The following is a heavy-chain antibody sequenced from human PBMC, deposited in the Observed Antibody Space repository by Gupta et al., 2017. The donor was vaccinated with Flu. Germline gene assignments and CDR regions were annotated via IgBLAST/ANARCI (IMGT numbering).Heavy chain of an antibody. CDR1: ILSRYG. Sequence: ILSRYGMHWVRQAAGKGLEWVAVIWSDGNNKCYSDSVKGRFTFSRDNSKNTMSLQMKSLRVEDTAVYYWVKERGQFDGFDIWGQGTMVTVSS. CDR2: IWSDGNNK. CDR3: VKERGQFDGFDI. J-gene: IGHJ3*02. V-gene: IGHV3-33*06.